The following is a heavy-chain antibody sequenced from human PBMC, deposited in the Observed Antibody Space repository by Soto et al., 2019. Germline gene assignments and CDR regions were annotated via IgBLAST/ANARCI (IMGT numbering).Heavy chain of an antibody. CDR3: AKDVVEGRGSGYYYYYYGMDV. CDR1: GFTFSSYA. CDR2: ISGSGGST. V-gene: IGHV3-23*01. J-gene: IGHJ6*02. Sequence: GGSLRLSCAASGFTFSSYAMSWVRQAPGKGLEWVSAISGSGGSTYYADSVKGRFTISRDNSKNTLYLQMNSLRAEETAVYYCAKDVVEGRGSGYYYYYYGMDVWGQGTTVTVSS. D-gene: IGHD5-12*01.